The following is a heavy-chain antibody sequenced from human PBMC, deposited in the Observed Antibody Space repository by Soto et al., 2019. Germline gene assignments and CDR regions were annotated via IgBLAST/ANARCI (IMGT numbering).Heavy chain of an antibody. Sequence: QLQLQESGPGLVKPSETLSLTCTVSGGSISSSSYYWGWIRQPPGKGLEWIGSIYYSGSTYYNPSVMSRVTITVDTSKNQFSLKLSSVTAADTAVYYCARHARYYDYVWGSYRYTWFDPWGQGTLVTVSS. CDR2: IYYSGST. D-gene: IGHD3-16*02. CDR3: ARHARYYDYVWGSYRYTWFDP. CDR1: GGSISSSSYY. J-gene: IGHJ5*02. V-gene: IGHV4-39*01.